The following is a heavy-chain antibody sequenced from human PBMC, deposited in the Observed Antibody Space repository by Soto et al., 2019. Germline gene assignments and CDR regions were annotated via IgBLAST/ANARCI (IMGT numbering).Heavy chain of an antibody. Sequence: SVNRYCQTSGYSFTRDGIGWGIHNTGQGLEWMGWISAYNGNTNCAQKLQGRVTMTTDTSTSTAYMELRSLRSDDTAVYYCAAGGTGYSSGLAGGFDPWGQGTLVPVSS. J-gene: IGHJ5*02. CDR3: AAGGTGYSSGLAGGFDP. CDR2: ISAYNGNT. V-gene: IGHV1-18*01. CDR1: GYSFTRDG. D-gene: IGHD6-19*01.